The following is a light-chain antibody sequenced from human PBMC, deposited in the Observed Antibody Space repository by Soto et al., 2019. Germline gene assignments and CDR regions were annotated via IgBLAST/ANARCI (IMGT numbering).Light chain of an antibody. J-gene: IGKJ2*01. V-gene: IGKV4-1*01. CDR3: QQYCGSPPT. CDR1: QTVLHDTDSRNY. Sequence: EIVMTQSPDSLSVSLGERATINCKSSQTVLHDTDSRNYLSWFQQKPGQPPKLLISWASLRESGVPARLSGDGSDTDFSLTVSDLQAEGVAIYYCQQYCGSPPTFGQGTKLEIK. CDR2: WAS.